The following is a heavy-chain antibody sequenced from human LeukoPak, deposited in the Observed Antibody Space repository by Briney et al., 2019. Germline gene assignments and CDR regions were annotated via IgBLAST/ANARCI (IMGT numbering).Heavy chain of an antibody. CDR3: ARSPLYGSGCYGGGFDY. J-gene: IGHJ4*02. CDR2: IYYSGST. Sequence: SETLSLTCTVSGGSITSSTYYWGWIRQPPGKGLEWIGTIYYSGSTYYNPSLKRRVTIPVDTAKNQLSLNLSSVPAADTAVYYCARSPLYGSGCYGGGFDYWGQGTLVTVSS. CDR1: GGSITSSTYY. D-gene: IGHD6-19*01. V-gene: IGHV4-39*01.